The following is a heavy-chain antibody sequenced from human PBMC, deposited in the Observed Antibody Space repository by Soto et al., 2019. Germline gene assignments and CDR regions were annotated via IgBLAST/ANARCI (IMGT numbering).Heavy chain of an antibody. Sequence: SETLSLTCAVYGGSFSGYYWSWIRQPPGKGLEWIGEINHSGSTNYNPSLKSRVTISVDTSKNQFSLKLSSVTAADTAVYYCARGRTPDYGDYPIDYWGQGTLVTVSS. CDR3: ARGRTPDYGDYPIDY. J-gene: IGHJ4*02. CDR2: INHSGST. V-gene: IGHV4-34*01. D-gene: IGHD4-17*01. CDR1: GGSFSGYY.